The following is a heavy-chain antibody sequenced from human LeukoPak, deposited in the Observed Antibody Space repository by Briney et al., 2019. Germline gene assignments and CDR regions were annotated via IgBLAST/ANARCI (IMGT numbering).Heavy chain of an antibody. D-gene: IGHD6-13*01. CDR2: INHSGST. CDR3: ARVTGYMVEDYFDY. J-gene: IGHJ4*02. Sequence: SETLSLTCAVYGGSFSGYYWSWIRQPPGKGLEWIGEINHSGSTNYNPSLKSRVTIPVDTSKNQFSLRLSSVTAADTALYYCARVTGYMVEDYFDYWGQGTLVTVSS. CDR1: GGSFSGYY. V-gene: IGHV4-34*01.